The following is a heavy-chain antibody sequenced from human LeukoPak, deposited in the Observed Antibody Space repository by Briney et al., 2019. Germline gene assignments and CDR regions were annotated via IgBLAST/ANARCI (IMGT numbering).Heavy chain of an antibody. CDR2: INHSGST. CDR1: GGSFSGYY. Sequence: SETLSLTCAVYGGSFSGYYWIWIRQPPGKGLEWIGEINHSGSTNYNPSLKSRVTISVDTSKNQFSLKLSSVTAADTAVYYCSRIGDDYSFDKWGQGTMVTVSS. V-gene: IGHV4-34*01. D-gene: IGHD2-21*02. CDR3: SRIGDDYSFDK. J-gene: IGHJ3*02.